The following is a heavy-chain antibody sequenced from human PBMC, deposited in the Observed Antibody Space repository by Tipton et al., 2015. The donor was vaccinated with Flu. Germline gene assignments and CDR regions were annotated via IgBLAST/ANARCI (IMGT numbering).Heavy chain of an antibody. D-gene: IGHD4-17*01. CDR3: ASRLNGDVDY. J-gene: IGHJ4*02. Sequence: TLSLTCTVSGGSISSGSYYWSWIRQPAGKGLEWIGRIYTSGSTNYNPSLKSRVTISVDTSNNQFSLKLSSVTAADTAVYYCASRLNGDVDYWGQGTLVTVSS. CDR1: GGSISSGSYY. CDR2: IYTSGST. V-gene: IGHV4-61*02.